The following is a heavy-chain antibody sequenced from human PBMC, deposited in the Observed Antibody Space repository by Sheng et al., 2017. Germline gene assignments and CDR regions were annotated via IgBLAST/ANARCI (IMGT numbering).Heavy chain of an antibody. CDR2: IIPILGIA. J-gene: IGHJ6*03. D-gene: IGHD3-3*01. CDR3: ARERSGPDGNYYYYYMDV. Sequence: QVQLVQSGAEVKKPGSSVKVSCKASGGTFSSYAISWVRQAPGQGLEWMGGIIPILGIANYAQKFQGRVTITADKSTSTAYMELSSLRSEDTAVYYCARERSGPDGNYYYYYMDVWGKGTTVTVSS. CDR1: GGTFSSYA. V-gene: IGHV1-69*04.